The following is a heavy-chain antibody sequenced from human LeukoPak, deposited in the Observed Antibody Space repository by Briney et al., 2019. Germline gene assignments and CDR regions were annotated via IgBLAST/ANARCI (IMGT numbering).Heavy chain of an antibody. CDR1: GFTFSTFA. J-gene: IGHJ3*01. Sequence: GGSLRLSCAASGFTFSTFAMSWVRQAPGKGLEWVSAISGSGGSTYYADSVRGRFTISRDNSKNTLSLQMNSLRVEDTAMYFCAKDIQLSTWGLGTMVTVSS. CDR3: AKDIQLST. D-gene: IGHD5-24*01. CDR2: ISGSGGST. V-gene: IGHV3-23*01.